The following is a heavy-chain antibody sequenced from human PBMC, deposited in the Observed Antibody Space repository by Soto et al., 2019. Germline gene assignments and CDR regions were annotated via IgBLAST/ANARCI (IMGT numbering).Heavy chain of an antibody. V-gene: IGHV4-38-2*01. D-gene: IGHD2-15*01. CDR2: IFHGGNT. Sequence: SETLSLTCAVSGFFISSGNYWGWIRKPPGKGLEWIGSIFHGGNTYYNPSLKSRVTISVGMSKNQFSLKLNSVTAADTAVYYCARARWYDAFDVWGQGTVVTVSS. CDR1: GFFISSGNY. J-gene: IGHJ3*01. CDR3: ARARWYDAFDV.